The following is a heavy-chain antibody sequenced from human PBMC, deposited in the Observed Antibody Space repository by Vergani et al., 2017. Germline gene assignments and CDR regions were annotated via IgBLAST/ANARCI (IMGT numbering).Heavy chain of an antibody. Sequence: QEQLLQSGGVVVQPGGSLRLSCIGSGYTFGHFDMHWVRQAPGKGLAWVAFIRYDGSNPQYIDSVKGRFTISRDNSKDTLFLQMNGLSPEDTGTYFCAKKGGSLYYYGVDVWDQGTTITVSS. D-gene: IGHD1-26*01. CDR3: AKKGGSLYYYGVDV. CDR1: GYTFGHFD. CDR2: IRYDGSNP. V-gene: IGHV3-30*02. J-gene: IGHJ6*02.